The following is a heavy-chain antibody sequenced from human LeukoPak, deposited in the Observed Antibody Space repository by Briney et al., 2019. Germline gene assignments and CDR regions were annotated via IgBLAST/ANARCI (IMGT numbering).Heavy chain of an antibody. D-gene: IGHD4-11*01. Sequence: SETLSLTWAVYGGSFSGYYWSWIRQPPGKGLEWIGEINHSGSTNYNPSLKSRVTISVDTSKNQFSLKLSSVTAADTAVYYCSVTRGHYYYYMDVWGKGTTVTVSS. V-gene: IGHV4-34*01. CDR3: SVTRGHYYYYMDV. CDR2: INHSGST. CDR1: GGSFSGYY. J-gene: IGHJ6*03.